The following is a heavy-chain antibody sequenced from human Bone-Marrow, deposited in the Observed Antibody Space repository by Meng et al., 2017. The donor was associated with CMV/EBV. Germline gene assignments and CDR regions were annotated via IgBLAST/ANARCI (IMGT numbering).Heavy chain of an antibody. J-gene: IGHJ6*02. D-gene: IGHD6-13*01. CDR1: GFTFSSYS. CDR3: ARDHSSREVGVLLGYYYYGMDV. Sequence: GGSLRLSCAASGFTFSSYSMNWVRQAPGKGLEWVSYISSSSSTIYYADSVKGRFTISRDNAKNSLYLQMNSLRAEDTAVYYCARDHSSREVGVLLGYYYYGMDVWGQGTTVTVSS. V-gene: IGHV3-48*04. CDR2: ISSSSSTI.